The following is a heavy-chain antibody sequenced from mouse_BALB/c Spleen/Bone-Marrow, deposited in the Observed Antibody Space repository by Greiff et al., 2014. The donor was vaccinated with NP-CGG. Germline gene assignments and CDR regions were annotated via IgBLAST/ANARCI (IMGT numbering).Heavy chain of an antibody. J-gene: IGHJ2*01. V-gene: IGHV1S81*02. Sequence: LVESGAELVKPGTSVKLPCKASGYTFTTYYMYWVKQRPGQGLEWIGEINPSNGGTNFKEKFKSKATLTVDKSSSTAYMQLSSLTSEDSAVYYCTRGRTWDFDYWGQGTTLTVSS. CDR3: TRGRTWDFDY. D-gene: IGHD4-1*01. CDR2: INPSNGGT. CDR1: GYTFTTYY.